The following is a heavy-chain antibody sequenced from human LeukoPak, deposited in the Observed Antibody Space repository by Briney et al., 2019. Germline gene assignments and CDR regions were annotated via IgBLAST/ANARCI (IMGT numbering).Heavy chain of an antibody. CDR3: AKDFDYVVDY. J-gene: IGHJ4*02. D-gene: IGHD3-9*01. V-gene: IGHV1-18*01. CDR2: ISAYTGNT. Sequence: ASVKVSCKASGYTFTSHGITWVRQAPGQGLEWMGWISAYTGNTNYAQKFRGRVTMTTDTSTSTAFLELRSLKSDDTALYYCAKDFDYVVDYWGQGTLVTVSS. CDR1: GYTFTSHG.